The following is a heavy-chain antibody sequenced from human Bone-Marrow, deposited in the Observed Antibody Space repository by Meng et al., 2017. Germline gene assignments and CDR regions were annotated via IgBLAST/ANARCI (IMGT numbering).Heavy chain of an antibody. Sequence: SETLSLTCAVYGESFSDSYGGWVRQPPGKGLHWIGEISHRGSTNYNPSLKSRFTISINKSKNQFSLRLTSVTAADTALYYCARRKCIAGPGLLRKLDCYGMDVWGQGTPVTVSS. V-gene: IGHV4-34*01. CDR3: ARRKCIAGPGLLRKLDCYGMDV. J-gene: IGHJ6*02. D-gene: IGHD6-13*01. CDR2: ISHRGST. CDR1: GESFSDSY.